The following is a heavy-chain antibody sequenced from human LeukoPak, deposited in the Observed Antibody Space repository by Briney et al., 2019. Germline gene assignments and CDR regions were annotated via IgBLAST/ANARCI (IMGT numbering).Heavy chain of an antibody. CDR3: ARAHYYDSSGLDF. CDR2: ISSSGSTI. J-gene: IGHJ4*02. CDR1: GFTFSSYE. D-gene: IGHD3-22*01. V-gene: IGHV3-48*03. Sequence: GSLRLSCAASGFTFSSYEMNWVRQAPGKGLEWVSYISSSGSTIYYADSVKGRFTISRDNAKNSLYLQMNSLRAEDTAVYYCARAHYYDSSGLDFWGQGTLVTVSS.